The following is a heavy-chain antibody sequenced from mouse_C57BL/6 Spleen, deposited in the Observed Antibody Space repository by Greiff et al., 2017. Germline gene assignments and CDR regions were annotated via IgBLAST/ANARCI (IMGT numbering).Heavy chain of an antibody. CDR1: GYTFTGYW. Sequence: VKLQESGAELMKPGASVKLSCKATGYTFTGYWIEWVKQRPGHGLECIGEILPGSGSTNYNEKFKGKATFTADTSSNTAYMQLSSLTTEDSAIYYCAREGMVTRGSAYWGQGTLVTVSA. CDR3: AREGMVTRGSAY. D-gene: IGHD2-2*01. V-gene: IGHV1-9*01. CDR2: ILPGSGST. J-gene: IGHJ3*01.